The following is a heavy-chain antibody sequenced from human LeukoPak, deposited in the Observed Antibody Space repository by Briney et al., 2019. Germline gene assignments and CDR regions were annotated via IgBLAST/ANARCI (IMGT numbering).Heavy chain of an antibody. D-gene: IGHD3-22*01. CDR3: ARDPAQTYYYDP. CDR1: GYTFTAYY. V-gene: IGHV1-2*02. CDR2: INPKNGGT. Sequence: ASVNVSCKVSGYTFTAYYLHWVRQAPGQGLGWMGWINPKNGGTKYAQKFQGRVTMTRDTSISTAYMELSRLTSDDTAVYSCARDPAQTYYYDPWGQGTLVTVSS. J-gene: IGHJ4*02.